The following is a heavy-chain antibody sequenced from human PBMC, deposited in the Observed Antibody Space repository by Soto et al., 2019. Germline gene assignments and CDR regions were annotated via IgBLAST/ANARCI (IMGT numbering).Heavy chain of an antibody. J-gene: IGHJ4*02. CDR2: INHSGIS. Sequence: PSETLSLTCAVYGGSFSGYAWTWIRQPPGKGLEWIGEINHSGISNYNPSLSSRVTISVDTSKNQFSLRLSSVTAADTALYYCARRPSPDILIVPAAYFDYWGQGALVTAPQ. V-gene: IGHV4-34*01. CDR3: ARRPSPDILIVPAAYFDY. CDR1: GGSFSGYA. D-gene: IGHD2-2*01.